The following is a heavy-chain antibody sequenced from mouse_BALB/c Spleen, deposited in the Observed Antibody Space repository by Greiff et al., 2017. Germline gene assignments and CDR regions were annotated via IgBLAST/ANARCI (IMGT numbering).Heavy chain of an antibody. CDR3: ATPSTMITAYYAMDY. CDR1: GFSLTSYG. V-gene: IGHV2-5-1*01. D-gene: IGHD2-4*01. J-gene: IGHJ4*01. CDR2: IWRGGST. Sequence: QVQLKQSGPSLVPPSQSLSITCTVSGFSLTSYGVHWVRQSPGKGLEWLGVIWRGGSTDYNAAFMSRLSITKDNSKSQVFFKMNSLQADDTAIYYCATPSTMITAYYAMDYWGQGTSVTVSS.